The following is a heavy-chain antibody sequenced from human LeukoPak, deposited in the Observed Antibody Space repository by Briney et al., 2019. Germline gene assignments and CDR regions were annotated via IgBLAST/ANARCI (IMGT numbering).Heavy chain of an antibody. J-gene: IGHJ5*02. CDR3: ARDDSSGYYYRFDP. Sequence: ASVKVSCKASGYTFTGYYMHWVRQAPGQGLEWMGWINPNSGGTNYAQKLQGRVTMTTDTSTSTAYMELRSLRSDDTAVYYCARDDSSGYYYRFDPWGQGTLVTVSS. CDR2: INPNSGGT. D-gene: IGHD3-22*01. CDR1: GYTFTGYY. V-gene: IGHV1-2*02.